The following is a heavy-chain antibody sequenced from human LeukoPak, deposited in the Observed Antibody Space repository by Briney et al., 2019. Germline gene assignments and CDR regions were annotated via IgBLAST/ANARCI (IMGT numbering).Heavy chain of an antibody. J-gene: IGHJ4*02. CDR3: AKPANPSYYDILTGYYSYFDY. D-gene: IGHD3-9*01. V-gene: IGHV3-23*01. CDR1: GFTFSSYA. CDR2: ISGSGGST. Sequence: GGSLRLSCAASGFTFSSYAMSWVRQAPGKGLEWVSAISGSGGSTYNADSVKGRFTISRDNSKNTLYLQMNSLRAEDTAVYYCAKPANPSYYDILTGYYSYFDYWGQGTLVTVSS.